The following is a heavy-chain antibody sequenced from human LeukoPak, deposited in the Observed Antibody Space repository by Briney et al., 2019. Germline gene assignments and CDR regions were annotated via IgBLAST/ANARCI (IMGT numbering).Heavy chain of an antibody. D-gene: IGHD3-22*01. CDR2: IYHSGST. CDR3: ARDTIYYDSSGSSPFDY. J-gene: IGHJ4*02. CDR1: GYSISSGYY. V-gene: IGHV4-38-2*02. Sequence: SETLSLTCTVSGYSISSGYYWGWIRQPPGKGLEWIGSIYHSGSTYYSPSLKSRATISVDTSKNQFSLKLGSVTAAATAVYYCARDTIYYDSSGSSPFDYWGQGTLVTVSS.